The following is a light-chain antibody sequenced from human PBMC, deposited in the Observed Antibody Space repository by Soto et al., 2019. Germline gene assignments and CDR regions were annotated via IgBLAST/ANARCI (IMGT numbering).Light chain of an antibody. Sequence: SALTQPASVSGSPGQSITISCTGTSSDVGSYNLVSWYQQHPGKAPKLMIYEGSKWPSGVSNRFSGSKSGNTASLTISGLQAEDKADYYCCSYAGSSTVFXTGTKVTVL. J-gene: IGLJ1*01. V-gene: IGLV2-23*03. CDR1: SSDVGSYNL. CDR2: EGS. CDR3: CSYAGSSTV.